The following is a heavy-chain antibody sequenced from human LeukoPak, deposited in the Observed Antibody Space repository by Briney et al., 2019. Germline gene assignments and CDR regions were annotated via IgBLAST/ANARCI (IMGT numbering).Heavy chain of an antibody. V-gene: IGHV1-2*04. J-gene: IGHJ4*02. Sequence: ASVKVSCKASGYTFTGYYMHWVRQAPGQGLEWMGWINPNSGGTNYAQKFQGWVTMTRDTSISTAYMELSRLRSDDTAVYYCARDKGYSSGWYDYWGQGTLVTVSS. D-gene: IGHD6-19*01. CDR1: GYTFTGYY. CDR3: ARDKGYSSGWYDY. CDR2: INPNSGGT.